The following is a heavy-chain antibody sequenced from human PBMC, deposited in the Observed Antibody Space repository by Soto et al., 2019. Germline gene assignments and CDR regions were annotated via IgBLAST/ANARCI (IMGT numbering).Heavy chain of an antibody. CDR2: IYYSGST. CDR1: GGSISSGDYY. J-gene: IGHJ4*02. CDR3: ASDAPEYYYDSSGYYYALFDY. D-gene: IGHD3-22*01. Sequence: SETLSLTCTVSGGSISSGDYYWSWIRQPPGKGLEWIGYIYYSGSTYYNPSLKSRVTISVDTSKNQFSLKLSSVTAADTAVYYCASDAPEYYYDSSGYYYALFDYWGQGTLVTVSS. V-gene: IGHV4-30-4*01.